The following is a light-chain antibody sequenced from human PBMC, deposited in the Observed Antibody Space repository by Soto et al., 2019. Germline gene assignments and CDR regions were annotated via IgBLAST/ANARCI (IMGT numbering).Light chain of an antibody. CDR1: QSVSSN. Sequence: EIVMTQSPATLSVSPGERATLSCRASQSVSSNLAWYQQKPGQAPRLLIYGASTRATGIPARFSGSGSGTGFTLPISSLQSEDFAVYYCQQYNNRPPWTFGPGTKVDIK. V-gene: IGKV3-15*01. J-gene: IGKJ3*01. CDR3: QQYNNRPPWT. CDR2: GAS.